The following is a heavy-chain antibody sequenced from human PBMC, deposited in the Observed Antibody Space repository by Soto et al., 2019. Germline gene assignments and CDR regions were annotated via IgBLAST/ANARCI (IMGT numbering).Heavy chain of an antibody. J-gene: IGHJ4*02. Sequence: GASVKVSCKASGYTFTSYGISWVRQAPGQGLEWMGWISAYNGNTNYAQKLQGRVTMTTDTSTSTAYMELRSLRSDDTAVYYCARDAPYSSGWYGEFDYWGQGTLVTVSS. CDR2: ISAYNGNT. CDR3: ARDAPYSSGWYGEFDY. V-gene: IGHV1-18*01. D-gene: IGHD6-19*01. CDR1: GYTFTSYG.